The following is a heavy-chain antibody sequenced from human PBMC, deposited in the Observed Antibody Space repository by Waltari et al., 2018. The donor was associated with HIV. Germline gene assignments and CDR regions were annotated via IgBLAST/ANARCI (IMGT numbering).Heavy chain of an antibody. J-gene: IGHJ3*02. D-gene: IGHD3-22*01. CDR1: GFTFSSYA. V-gene: IGHV3-23*01. CDR2: ISGSGGST. Sequence: EVQLLESGGGLVQPGGSLRLSCAASGFTFSSYAMSWVRQAPGKGLEWVSAISGSGGSTYYADSVKGRFTISRDNSKNTLYLQMNSLRAEDTAVYYCAKGRLDSSGLNDAFDIWGQGTMVTVSS. CDR3: AKGRLDSSGLNDAFDI.